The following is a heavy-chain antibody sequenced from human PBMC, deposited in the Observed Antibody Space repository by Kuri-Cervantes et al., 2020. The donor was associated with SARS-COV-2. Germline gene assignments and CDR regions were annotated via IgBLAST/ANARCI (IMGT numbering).Heavy chain of an antibody. J-gene: IGHJ3*02. CDR1: GFTFSSYG. CDR2: IWYGGSNK. V-gene: IGHV3-33*08. CDR3: TGGEYCSSTSCYKDAFDI. Sequence: GESLKISCAASGFTFSSYGMHWVRQAPGKGLEWVAVIWYGGSNKYYADSVKGRFTISRDNSKNTLYLQMNSLRAEDTAVYYCTGGEYCSSTSCYKDAFDIWGQGTMVTVSS. D-gene: IGHD2-2*02.